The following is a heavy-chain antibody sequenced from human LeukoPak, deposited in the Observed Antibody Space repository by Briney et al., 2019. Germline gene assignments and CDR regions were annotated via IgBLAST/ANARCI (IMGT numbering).Heavy chain of an antibody. J-gene: IGHJ6*02. D-gene: IGHD2-2*01. CDR3: ARAVLGYCSSTSCYYYYGMDV. Sequence: GASVKVSCKASGYTFTSYGIGWVRQAPGQGLEWMGWISAYNGNTNYAQKLQGRVTMTTDTSTSTAYMELRSLRSDDTAVYYCARAVLGYCSSTSCYYYYGMDVWGQGTTVTVSS. CDR2: ISAYNGNT. V-gene: IGHV1-18*01. CDR1: GYTFTSYG.